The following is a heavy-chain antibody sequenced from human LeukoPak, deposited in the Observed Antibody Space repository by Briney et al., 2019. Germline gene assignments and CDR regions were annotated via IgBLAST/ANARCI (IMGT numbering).Heavy chain of an antibody. D-gene: IGHD3-9*01. V-gene: IGHV3-30*18. CDR3: AKGPLYDILTGPLFDY. Sequence: GGSLRLSCAASGFTFSSYGMHWVRQAPGKGLEWVAVISYEGSNKYYADSVKGRFTISRDNSKNTLYLQMNSLRAEDTAVYYCAKGPLYDILTGPLFDYWGQGTLVTVSS. CDR2: ISYEGSNK. J-gene: IGHJ4*02. CDR1: GFTFSSYG.